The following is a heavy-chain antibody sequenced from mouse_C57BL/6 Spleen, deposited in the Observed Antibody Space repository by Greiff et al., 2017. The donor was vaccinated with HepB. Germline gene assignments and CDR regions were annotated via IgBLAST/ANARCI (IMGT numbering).Heavy chain of an antibody. CDR2: IWSDGST. D-gene: IGHD2-1*01. CDR1: GFSLTSYG. CDR3: ASSIYYGNDYYAMDY. J-gene: IGHJ4*01. V-gene: IGHV2-6*03. Sequence: VHLVESGPGLVAPSQSLSITCTVSGFSLTSYGVHWVRQPPGKGLEWLVVIWSDGSTTYNSALKSRLSISKDNSKSQVFLKMNSLQTDDTAMYYCASSIYYGNDYYAMDYWGQGTSVTVSS.